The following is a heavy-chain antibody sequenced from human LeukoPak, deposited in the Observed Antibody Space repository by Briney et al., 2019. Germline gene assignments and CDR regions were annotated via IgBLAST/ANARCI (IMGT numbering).Heavy chain of an antibody. CDR3: ASTVEMATIPDWYFDL. CDR2: IYYSGST. D-gene: IGHD5-24*01. V-gene: IGHV4-59*05. CDR1: GGSISSYF. J-gene: IGHJ2*01. Sequence: SETLSLTCTVSGGSISSYFWSWIRQPPGKGLEWIGSIYYSGSTYYNPSLKSRVTISVDTSKNQFSLKLSSVTAADTAVYYCASTVEMATIPDWYFDLWGRGTLVTVSS.